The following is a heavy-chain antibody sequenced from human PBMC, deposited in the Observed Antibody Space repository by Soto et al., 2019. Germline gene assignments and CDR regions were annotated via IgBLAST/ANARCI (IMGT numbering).Heavy chain of an antibody. J-gene: IGHJ4*02. CDR1: GGSISSGGYY. V-gene: IGHV4-31*03. CDR3: ARSGGYGSGSYSNFDY. D-gene: IGHD3-10*01. CDR2: IYYSGST. Sequence: QVQLQESGPGLVKPSQTLSLTCTVSGGSISSGGYYWSWIRQHPGKGLEWIGYIYYSGSTYYNPSLKSRVTISVDTSKNQFALKLSSVTAADTAVYYCARSGGYGSGSYSNFDYWGQGTLVTVSS.